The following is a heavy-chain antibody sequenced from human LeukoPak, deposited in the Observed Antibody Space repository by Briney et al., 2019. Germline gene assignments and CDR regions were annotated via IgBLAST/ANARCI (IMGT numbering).Heavy chain of an antibody. J-gene: IGHJ5*02. V-gene: IGHV4-39*07. CDR2: IYYSGST. CDR3: ARVSRIAAVRNWFDP. CDR1: GDSIITINSY. D-gene: IGHD6-13*01. Sequence: PSETLSLTCTVSGDSIITINSYWAYIRQPPGKGLEWIGSIYYSGSTYYNPSLRGRVTISADTSKNQFSLKLNSVIAADTAVYYCARVSRIAAVRNWFDPWGQGTLVTVSS.